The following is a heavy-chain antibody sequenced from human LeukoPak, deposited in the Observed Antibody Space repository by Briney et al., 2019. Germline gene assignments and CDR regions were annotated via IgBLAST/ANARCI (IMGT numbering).Heavy chain of an antibody. D-gene: IGHD3-10*01. CDR2: VDPEDGET. CDR1: GYTLTELS. J-gene: IGHJ6*02. CDR3: ATDCYYYGSGSYKSSYYYGMDV. Sequence: GASVKVSCKVSGYTLTELSMHWVRQAPGKGLEWMGGVDPEDGETIYAQKFQGRVTMTEDTSTDTAYMELSSLRSEDTAVYYCATDCYYYGSGSYKSSYYYGMDVWGQGTTVTVSS. V-gene: IGHV1-24*01.